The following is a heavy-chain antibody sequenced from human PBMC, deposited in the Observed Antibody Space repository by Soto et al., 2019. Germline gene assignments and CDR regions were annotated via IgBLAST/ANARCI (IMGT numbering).Heavy chain of an antibody. CDR3: ARGDSSGYYYAAFDI. CDR1: GGSISSGDYY. Sequence: SETLSLTCTVSGGSISSGDYYWSWIRQPPGKGLEWIGYIYYSGSTYYNPSLKSRVTISVDTSKNQFSLKLSSVTAADTAVYYCARGDSSGYYYAAFDIWGQGTMVTVSS. CDR2: IYYSGST. J-gene: IGHJ3*02. V-gene: IGHV4-30-4*01. D-gene: IGHD3-22*01.